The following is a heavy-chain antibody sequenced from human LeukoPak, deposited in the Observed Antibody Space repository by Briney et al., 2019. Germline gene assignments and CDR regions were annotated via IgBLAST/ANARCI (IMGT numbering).Heavy chain of an antibody. J-gene: IGHJ4*02. D-gene: IGHD3-22*01. CDR2: IYYSGST. V-gene: IGHV4-39*07. CDR1: GGSISSSSYY. CDR3: ARDFDSSGYYSNN. Sequence: SETSSLTCTVSGGSISSSSYYWGWIRQPPGKGLEWIGSIYYSGSTYYNPSLKSRVTISVDTSKNQFSLKLSSVTAADTAVYYCARDFDSSGYYSNNWGQGTLVTVSS.